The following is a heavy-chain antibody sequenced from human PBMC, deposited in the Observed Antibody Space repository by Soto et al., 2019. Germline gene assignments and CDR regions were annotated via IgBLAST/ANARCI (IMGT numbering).Heavy chain of an antibody. Sequence: QVQLQESGPGLVKPSQTLSLTCTVSGGSISSGDYYWSWIRQPPGKGLEWIGYIYYSGSTYYNPSLKSRVTISVDTSKNQFSLKLSSVTAADTAVYYCARQDQYCISTSCWFDPWGQGTLVTVSS. CDR3: ARQDQYCISTSCWFDP. V-gene: IGHV4-30-4*01. J-gene: IGHJ5*02. D-gene: IGHD2-2*01. CDR1: GGSISSGDYY. CDR2: IYYSGST.